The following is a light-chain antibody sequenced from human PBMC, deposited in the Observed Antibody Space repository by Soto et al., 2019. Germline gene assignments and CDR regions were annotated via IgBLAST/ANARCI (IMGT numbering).Light chain of an antibody. V-gene: IGKV1-12*01. Sequence: DIQMTQSPSSVSASVGDRVTITCRARQGISSWLNWYQQKPGKAPKLLIYAASSLQSGVPSRFSGSGSGTDFTLTSSSLQPEDFATYYCQQASSFPRTFGQGTKVELK. J-gene: IGKJ1*01. CDR3: QQASSFPRT. CDR1: QGISSW. CDR2: AAS.